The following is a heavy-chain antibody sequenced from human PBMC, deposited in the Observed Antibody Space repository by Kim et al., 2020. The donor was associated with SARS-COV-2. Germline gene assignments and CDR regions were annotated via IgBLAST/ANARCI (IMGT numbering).Heavy chain of an antibody. CDR1: GGSISSSSYY. D-gene: IGHD3-10*01. Sequence: SETLSLTCTVSGGSISSSSYYWGWIRQPPGKGLEWIGSIYYSGSTYYNPSLKSRVTISVDTSKNQFSLKLSSVTAADTAVYYCARQNVLLWFGYFDYWGQGTLVTVSS. CDR3: ARQNVLLWFGYFDY. J-gene: IGHJ4*02. CDR2: IYYSGST. V-gene: IGHV4-39*01.